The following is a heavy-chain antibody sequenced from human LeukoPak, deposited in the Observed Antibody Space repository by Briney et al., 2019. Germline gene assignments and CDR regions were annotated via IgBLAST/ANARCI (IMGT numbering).Heavy chain of an antibody. CDR1: GYTFNRHG. CDR2: ISAYNGNT. D-gene: IGHD3-3*01. CDR3: ARGLGADSL. V-gene: IGHV1-18*01. Sequence: ASVKVSCKTFGYTFNRHGVSWVRQAPGQGLEWMGWISAYNGNTKYAQKLQGRVTMTTDTSTSTAYMELRSLRSDDTAVYYCARGLGADSLWGQGTLVTVSS. J-gene: IGHJ4*02.